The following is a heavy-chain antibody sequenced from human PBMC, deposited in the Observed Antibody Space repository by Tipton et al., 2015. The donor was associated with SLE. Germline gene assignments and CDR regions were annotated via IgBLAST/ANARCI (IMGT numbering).Heavy chain of an antibody. J-gene: IGHJ5*02. V-gene: IGHV4-34*01. Sequence: TLSLTCAVYGGSFSGYYWSWFRPPPGKGLEWIGEINHSGSTNYNPSLKSRVTISVDTSKNQFSLKLSSVTAADTAVYYCARDLEWLFGWFDPWGQGTLVTVSS. CDR2: INHSGST. CDR1: GGSFSGYY. CDR3: ARDLEWLFGWFDP. D-gene: IGHD3-3*01.